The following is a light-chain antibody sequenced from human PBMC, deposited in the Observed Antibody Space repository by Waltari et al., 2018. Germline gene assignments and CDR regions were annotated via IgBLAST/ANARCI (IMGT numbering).Light chain of an antibody. CDR1: PNSGSN. CDR3: QKYDQWPSYT. J-gene: IGKJ2*01. V-gene: IGKV3-15*01. CDR2: GAS. Sequence: VVTTRSPATLSVSPGEGATLSSLAGPNSGSNVAWYQQRRGQAPRLLIYGASTRAARIPDRFSGSGSGTEFTLTISSMQSEDFAVYYCQKYDQWPSYTFGQGTKLEI.